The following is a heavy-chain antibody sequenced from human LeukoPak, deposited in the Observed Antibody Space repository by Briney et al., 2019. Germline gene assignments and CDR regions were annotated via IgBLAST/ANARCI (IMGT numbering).Heavy chain of an antibody. J-gene: IGHJ4*02. V-gene: IGHV4-59*12. CDR3: ARAPRQQLYYLDY. CDR1: GGSISSYH. CDR2: IYYSGST. D-gene: IGHD6-13*01. Sequence: PSETLSLTCTVSGGSISSYHWSWIRQPPGKGLEWIGSIYYSGSTYYNPSLKSRVTISVDTSKNQFSLKLSSVTAADTAVYYCARAPRQQLYYLDYWGQGTLVTVSS.